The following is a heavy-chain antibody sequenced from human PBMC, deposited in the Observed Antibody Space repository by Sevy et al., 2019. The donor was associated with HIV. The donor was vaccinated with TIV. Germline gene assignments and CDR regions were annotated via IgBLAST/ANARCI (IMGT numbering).Heavy chain of an antibody. J-gene: IGHJ5*02. CDR2: INPNSGAT. V-gene: IGHV1-2*06. Sequence: GTVKVSCKASGYTFIDYYIHWVRQAPRQALERRGRINPNSGATNYAQKFQDRVTMSRDKSISTSYMELRRLRSADTAVYYCAREDYYDASGGWVDPWGQGTLVTVSS. CDR3: AREDYYDASGGWVDP. CDR1: GYTFIDYY. D-gene: IGHD3-22*01.